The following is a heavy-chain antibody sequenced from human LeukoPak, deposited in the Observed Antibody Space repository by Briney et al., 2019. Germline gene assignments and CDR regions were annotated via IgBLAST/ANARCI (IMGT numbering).Heavy chain of an antibody. CDR1: GFTFSGFW. J-gene: IGHJ3*01. D-gene: IGHD6-6*01. V-gene: IGHV3-7*03. CDR2: INSDGSEG. Sequence: GGSLRLSCTVSGFTFSGFWMSWSRQAPGKGLEWVASINSDGSEGYYADVVKGRFTISRDNAKNSLYLQINSLRAEDTAVYYCARSSYSSSSSVWGQGTMVTVSS. CDR3: ARSSYSSSSSV.